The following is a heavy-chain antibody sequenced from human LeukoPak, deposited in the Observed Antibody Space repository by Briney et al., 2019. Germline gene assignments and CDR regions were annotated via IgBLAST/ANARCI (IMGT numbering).Heavy chain of an antibody. J-gene: IGHJ4*02. CDR2: INPSSGGT. CDR1: GYTFTGYY. Sequence: GGSVKVSCKASGYTFTGYYMHWVRQAPGQGLEWMGWINPSSGGTNYAEKFQGRVSMSRDTSISTAYMELSRLRSDDTAVYYCASALGAARLDYRGQGTLVTVSS. V-gene: IGHV1-2*02. D-gene: IGHD6-6*01. CDR3: ASALGAARLDY.